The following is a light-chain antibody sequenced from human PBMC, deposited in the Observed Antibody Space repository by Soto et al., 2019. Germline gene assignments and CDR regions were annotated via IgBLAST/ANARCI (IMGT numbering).Light chain of an antibody. CDR2: AAS. CDR3: PQSYSTLWT. J-gene: IGKJ1*01. V-gene: IGKV1-39*01. CDR1: QRISSY. Sequence: EIQITQSQSSLSASVGDIVTITCRASQRISSYLNWYQQKPGKAPKLLIYAASSLQSGVPPCFSGSGSATDFTLTISSLQPAEFATDYGPQSYSTLWTFGHWTKVESK.